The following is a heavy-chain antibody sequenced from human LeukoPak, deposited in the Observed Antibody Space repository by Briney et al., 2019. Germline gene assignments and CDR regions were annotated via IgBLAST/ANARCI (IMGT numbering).Heavy chain of an antibody. Sequence: SETLSLTCTVSGGSLSSYYWSWIRQPPGTGLEWIGYIYYSPSTNYNPSLTIRVTISVDTSKNQFSLKLSSVAAACTAVDYCARHTRGFTANIDYWGHGTLVTVSS. V-gene: IGHV4-59*08. J-gene: IGHJ4*01. CDR1: GGSLSSYY. CDR3: ARHTRGFTANIDY. CDR2: IYYSPST. D-gene: IGHD2-8*02.